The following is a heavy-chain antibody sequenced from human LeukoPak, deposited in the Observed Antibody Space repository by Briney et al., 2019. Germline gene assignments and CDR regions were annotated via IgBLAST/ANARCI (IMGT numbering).Heavy chain of an antibody. CDR2: IYYSGST. D-gene: IGHD6-6*01. Sequence: SETLSLTCTVSGDSISSRSYYWGWIRQPPGKGLEWIGSIYYSGSTYYNPSLKSRVTISVDTSKNQFSLKLSSVTAADTAVYYCARGVEYSSSSGLGYWGQGTLVTVSS. CDR1: GDSISSRSYY. J-gene: IGHJ4*02. V-gene: IGHV4-39*07. CDR3: ARGVEYSSSSGLGY.